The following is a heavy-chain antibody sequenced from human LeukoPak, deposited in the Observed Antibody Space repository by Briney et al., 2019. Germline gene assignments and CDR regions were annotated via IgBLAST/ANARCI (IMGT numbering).Heavy chain of an antibody. Sequence: GASVKVSCKASGGTFSSYAISWVRQAPGQGLEWMGGIIPIFGTANYAQKLQGRVTMTTDTSTSTAYMELRSLRSDDTAVYYCARDSSWTDAFDIWGQGTMVTVSS. CDR3: ARDSSWTDAFDI. V-gene: IGHV1-69*05. D-gene: IGHD6-13*01. J-gene: IGHJ3*02. CDR1: GGTFSSYA. CDR2: IIPIFGTA.